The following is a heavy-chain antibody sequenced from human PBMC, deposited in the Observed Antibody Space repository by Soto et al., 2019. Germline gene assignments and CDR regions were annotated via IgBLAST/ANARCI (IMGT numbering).Heavy chain of an antibody. J-gene: IGHJ6*02. V-gene: IGHV1-69*12. D-gene: IGHD3-3*02. CDR2: SIPIFPTP. CDR1: GGTFRTNA. Sequence: QVQLVQSGAEVKKPGSSVKFSCKASGGTFRTNAFSWVRQAPGQGLEWMGGSIPIFPTPDYAQKLQGRVPITADHSTTTTYMELSSLRSKDTAIYYWARDKDRQPLGGNYYCIMDVWGQGTTVPVSS. CDR3: ARDKDRQPLGGNYYCIMDV.